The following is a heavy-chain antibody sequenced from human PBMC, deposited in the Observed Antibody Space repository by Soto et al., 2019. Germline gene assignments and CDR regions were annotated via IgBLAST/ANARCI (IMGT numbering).Heavy chain of an antibody. CDR2: ISHDGSKT. CDR3: AKDMFSSDDDSYFYGMDV. V-gene: IGHV3-30*18. J-gene: IGHJ6*02. CDR1: GLTFSNYG. Sequence: LRLSCAASGLTFSNYGMHWVRQAPGKGLEWLTFISHDGSKTYYADSVKGRFTISRDNSKNMMYLQMDSLGAEDTAVYYCAKDMFSSDDDSYFYGMDVWGQGTTVTVSS. D-gene: IGHD3-10*02.